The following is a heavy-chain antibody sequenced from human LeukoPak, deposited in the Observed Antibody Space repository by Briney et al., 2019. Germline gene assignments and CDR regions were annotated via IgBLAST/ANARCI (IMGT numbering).Heavy chain of an antibody. D-gene: IGHD3-10*01. J-gene: IGHJ3*02. CDR3: ARAPHRGLWLSAFDI. CDR2: INHSGST. CDR1: GGSFSGYY. Sequence: SETLSLTCAVYGGSFSGYYWSWIRQPPGKGLEWIGEINHSGSTNYNPSLKSRVTISVDTSKNRFSLKLSPVTAADTAVYYCARAPHRGLWLSAFDIWGQGTMVTVSS. V-gene: IGHV4-34*01.